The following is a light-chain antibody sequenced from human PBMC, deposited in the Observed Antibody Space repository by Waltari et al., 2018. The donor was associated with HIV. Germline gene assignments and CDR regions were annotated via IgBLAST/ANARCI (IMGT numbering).Light chain of an antibody. Sequence: EIVLTQSPVTLSLSPGDRAKLSCSASQNIRNYLGWYQQKSGQAPTLLIYDASTRSAGIPARFTGSGSGTDFTLTIGSLEPEDFAIYYCQQRSNWPGTFGPGTRVDVK. CDR1: QNIRNY. V-gene: IGKV3-11*01. J-gene: IGKJ1*01. CDR2: DAS. CDR3: QQRSNWPGT.